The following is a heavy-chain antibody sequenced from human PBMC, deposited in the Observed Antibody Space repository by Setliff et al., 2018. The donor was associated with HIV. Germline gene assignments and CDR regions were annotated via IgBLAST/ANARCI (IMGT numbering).Heavy chain of an antibody. CDR3: AREDTLVATNVGYYYYYMDV. Sequence: PGESLKISCAASGFTFSTYAMAWVRQAPGKGLEWVSTISSGGDTYYGDSVKGRFTISRDNAKNSLYLQMNSLRAEDTAVYYCAREDTLVATNVGYYYYYMDVWGKGTTVTVSS. J-gene: IGHJ6*03. D-gene: IGHD5-12*01. CDR2: ISSGGDT. CDR1: GFTFSTYA. V-gene: IGHV3-23*01.